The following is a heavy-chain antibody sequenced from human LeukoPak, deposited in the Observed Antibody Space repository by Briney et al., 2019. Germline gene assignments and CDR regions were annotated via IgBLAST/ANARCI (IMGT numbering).Heavy chain of an antibody. J-gene: IGHJ4*02. CDR1: GFTFWSYG. V-gene: IGHV3-30*18. D-gene: IGHD4-17*01. CDR2: ISYDGGNK. Sequence: GGSLRLSCAASGFTFWSYGMHWVRQAPGKGLEWVAVISYDGGNKYYADSVKGRFTISRDNSKNTLYLQMNSLRAEDTAVYYCAKEGDGDYEVNYWGQGTLVTVSS. CDR3: AKEGDGDYEVNY.